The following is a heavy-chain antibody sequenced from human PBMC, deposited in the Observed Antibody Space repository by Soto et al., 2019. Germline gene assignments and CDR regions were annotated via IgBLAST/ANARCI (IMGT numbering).Heavy chain of an antibody. CDR1: GGTFSSDA. J-gene: IGHJ4*02. V-gene: IGHV1-69*12. D-gene: IGHD2-15*01. Sequence: QVQLVQSGAEVKKPGSSVKVSCKSSGGTFSSDAISWVRQAPGQGLEWMGGIIPMSGTANYVQKFQGRVTIIADESRKTAYMELSSLRSEDTAVYYCARVRGVVRYYFDYWGQGTLVTVSS. CDR2: IIPMSGTA. CDR3: ARVRGVVRYYFDY.